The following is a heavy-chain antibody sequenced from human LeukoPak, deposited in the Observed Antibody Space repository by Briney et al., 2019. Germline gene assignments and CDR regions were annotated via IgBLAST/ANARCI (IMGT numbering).Heavy chain of an antibody. CDR1: GGSMSSYY. Sequence: KPSETLSLTCTVAGGSMSSYYWNWIRQSPGKGLEWIGYIYYTGTNYNPSLKSRVTISVDTSKNQFSLKLSSVTAADTAVYYCARDRGSGSYRYLGWFDPWGQGTLVTVSS. CDR3: ARDRGSGSYRYLGWFDP. J-gene: IGHJ5*02. D-gene: IGHD3-10*01. V-gene: IGHV4-59*01. CDR2: IYYTGT.